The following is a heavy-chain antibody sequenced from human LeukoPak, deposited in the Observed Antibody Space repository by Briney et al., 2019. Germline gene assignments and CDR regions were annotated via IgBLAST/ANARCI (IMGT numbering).Heavy chain of an antibody. Sequence: PGGSLRLSCAASGFTFSTYDMSWVRQAPGKGLEWVASISGSGGSTYYADSVKGRFTISRDNSKNTVFLQMNSLKVEDTALYYCTKDLRPDGLYDFDSWGQGTLVTVSS. J-gene: IGHJ4*02. V-gene: IGHV3-23*01. CDR1: GFTFSTYD. CDR2: ISGSGGST. D-gene: IGHD5/OR15-5a*01. CDR3: TKDLRPDGLYDFDS.